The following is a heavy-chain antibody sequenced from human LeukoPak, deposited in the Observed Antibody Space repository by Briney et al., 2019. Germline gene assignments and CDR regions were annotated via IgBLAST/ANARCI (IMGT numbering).Heavy chain of an antibody. CDR2: ISSSGSTI. CDR1: GFTFSSYE. CDR3: ARDPYSGNYGTYYYYMDV. D-gene: IGHD1-26*01. Sequence: GGSLRLSCAASGFTFSSYEMNWVRQAPGKGLEWVSYISSSGSTIYYADSVKGRFTISRDNAKNSLYLQMDSLGPEDTAVYYCARDPYSGNYGTYYYYMDVWGKGTTVTISS. V-gene: IGHV3-48*03. J-gene: IGHJ6*03.